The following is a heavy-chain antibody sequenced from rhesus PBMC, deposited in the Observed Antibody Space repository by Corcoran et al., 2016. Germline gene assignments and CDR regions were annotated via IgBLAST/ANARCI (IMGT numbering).Heavy chain of an antibody. CDR3: ATKREYSSGGFDY. V-gene: IGHV4S2*01. J-gene: IGHJ4*01. D-gene: IGHD6-31*01. CDR1: GASISSTY. CDR2: IYGSGRNT. Sequence: QVQLQESGPGLVKPSETLPLTCAVSGASISSTYWSWIHQAPGKGLEWIGRIYGSGRNTDYNPPLKSRVTISIDTSKNQFSLKLSSVTAADTAVYYCATKREYSSGGFDYWGQGVLVTVSS.